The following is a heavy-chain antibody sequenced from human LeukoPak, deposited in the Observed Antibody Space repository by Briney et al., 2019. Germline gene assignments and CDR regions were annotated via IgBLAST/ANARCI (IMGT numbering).Heavy chain of an antibody. J-gene: IGHJ3*01. CDR1: GGSISSYY. CDR2: IYYSGST. D-gene: IGHD3-10*01. V-gene: IGHV4-59*01. CDR3: ARSSYYYGADALDV. Sequence: SETLSLTCTVSGGSISSYYWSWIRQPPGKGLEWIGYIYYSGSTNYNPSLKSRVTISVDTSKNQFSLKLSSVTAADTAVYYCARSSYYYGADALDVWGQGTMVTVSS.